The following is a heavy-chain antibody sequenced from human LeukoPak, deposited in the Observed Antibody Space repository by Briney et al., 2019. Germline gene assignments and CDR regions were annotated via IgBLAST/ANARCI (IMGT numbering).Heavy chain of an antibody. Sequence: SETLSLTCTVPGDSIRTYYWSWIRQPPGKGLEWIGEINHSGSTNYNPSLKSRVTISVDTSKNQFSLKLSSVTAADTAVYYCARGNAYYYDSSGYLHFDYWGQGTLVTVSS. V-gene: IGHV4-34*01. CDR2: INHSGST. D-gene: IGHD3-22*01. CDR3: ARGNAYYYDSSGYLHFDY. J-gene: IGHJ4*02. CDR1: GDSIRTYY.